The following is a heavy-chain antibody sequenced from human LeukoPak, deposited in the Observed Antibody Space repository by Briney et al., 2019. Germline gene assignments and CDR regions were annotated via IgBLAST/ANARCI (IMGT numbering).Heavy chain of an antibody. Sequence: SVKVSCKASGGTFSSYAISWVRQAPGQGLEWMGGIIPIFGTANYAQKFQGRVTITADKSTSTAYMELSSLRSEDTAVNYCAREAPGIAVASTPTGYFDLWGRGTLVTVSS. V-gene: IGHV1-69*06. CDR1: GGTFSSYA. J-gene: IGHJ2*01. CDR2: IIPIFGTA. CDR3: AREAPGIAVASTPTGYFDL. D-gene: IGHD6-19*01.